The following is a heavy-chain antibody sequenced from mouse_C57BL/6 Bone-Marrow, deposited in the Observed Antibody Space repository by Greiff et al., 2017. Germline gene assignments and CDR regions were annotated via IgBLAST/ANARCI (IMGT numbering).Heavy chain of an antibody. CDR3: ARQGVMTTVVANWYFDV. D-gene: IGHD1-1*01. CDR2: FYPGSGSI. CDR1: GYTFTEYT. J-gene: IGHJ1*03. Sequence: QVQLKESGAELVKPGASVKLSCKASGYTFTEYTIHWVKQRSGQGLEWIGWFYPGSGSIKYNEKFKDKATLTADKSSSTVYMELSRLTSEDSAVYFCARQGVMTTVVANWYFDVWGTGTTVTVSS. V-gene: IGHV1-62-2*01.